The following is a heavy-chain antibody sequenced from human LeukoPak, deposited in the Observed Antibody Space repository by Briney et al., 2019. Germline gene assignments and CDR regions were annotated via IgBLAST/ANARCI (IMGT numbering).Heavy chain of an antibody. J-gene: IGHJ4*02. D-gene: IGHD5-12*01. Sequence: SETLSLTCTVSGGSISTSSFYWGWIRQPPGKGLEWIGSIHYSGGTYHNPSLKSGVTISVDTSKNQFSLKVSSVTAADTAVYYCARYSGYATYWGQGTLVTVSS. CDR2: IHYSGGT. CDR3: ARYSGYATY. CDR1: GGSISTSSFY. V-gene: IGHV4-39*01.